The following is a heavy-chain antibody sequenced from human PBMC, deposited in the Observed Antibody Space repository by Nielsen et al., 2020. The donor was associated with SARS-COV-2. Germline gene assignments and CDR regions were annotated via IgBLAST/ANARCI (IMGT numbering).Heavy chain of an antibody. Sequence: SETLSLTCSVSGDSMSGNYWTWIRQPPGKGLEWIGFVTHSGSTKYNPSLRSRVTVSETTSKGKFFLTLTSVTAADTAVYYCARDHGYNYAYGHYYYGMDVWGQGTTVTVSS. CDR2: VTHSGST. D-gene: IGHD5-24*01. J-gene: IGHJ6*02. CDR1: GDSMSGNY. V-gene: IGHV4-59*01. CDR3: ARDHGYNYAYGHYYYGMDV.